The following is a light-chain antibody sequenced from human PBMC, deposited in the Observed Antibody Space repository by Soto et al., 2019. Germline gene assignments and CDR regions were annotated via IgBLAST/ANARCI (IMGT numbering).Light chain of an antibody. CDR2: HAS. CDR3: QQYNSYS. Sequence: DIQMTQSPSTLSATAGDRVTITCRASQSISSWLAWYQHKPGKAPKVLIYHASNLQSGVPSRFSGSGSGTEFTLTISSLQPDDFATYYCQQYNSYSFGQGTKVDI. J-gene: IGKJ1*01. V-gene: IGKV1-5*01. CDR1: QSISSW.